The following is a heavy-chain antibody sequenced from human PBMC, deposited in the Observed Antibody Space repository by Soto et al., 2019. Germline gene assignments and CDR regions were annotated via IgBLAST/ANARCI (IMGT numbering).Heavy chain of an antibody. CDR1: GFSLSTSGVG. CDR3: VHQDWNNNNYYFDL. V-gene: IGHV2-5*02. CDR2: IYWDDDK. J-gene: IGHJ2*01. Sequence: QITVKESGPKLVKPSQTLTLTCAFSGFSLSTSGVGVGWVRQPPGKAPEWLALIYWDDDKRYRPSLKSRLSIAKDTSKDQVVFTMANMDPVDTAKYFCVHQDWNNNNYYFDLWGRGTLVTVSS. D-gene: IGHD4-4*01.